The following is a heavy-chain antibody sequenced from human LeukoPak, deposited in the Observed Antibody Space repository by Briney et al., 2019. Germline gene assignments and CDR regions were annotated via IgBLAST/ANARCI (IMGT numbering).Heavy chain of an antibody. V-gene: IGHV3-21*04. D-gene: IGHD4-17*01. J-gene: IGHJ2*01. CDR3: AKRPAGYGDYLYWYFDL. Sequence: PGGSLRLSCAASGFTFSSYSMNWVRQAPGKGLEWVSSISSSSSYIYYADSVKGRFTISRDNAKNSLYLQMNSLRAEDTAVYYCAKRPAGYGDYLYWYFDLWGRGTLVTVSS. CDR1: GFTFSSYS. CDR2: ISSSSSYI.